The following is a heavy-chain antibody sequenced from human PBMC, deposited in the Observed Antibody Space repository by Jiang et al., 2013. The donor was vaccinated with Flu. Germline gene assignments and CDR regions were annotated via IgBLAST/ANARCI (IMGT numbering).Heavy chain of an antibody. CDR2: IWYDGSNK. Sequence: RLSCAASGFTFSSYGMHWVRQAPGKGLEWVAVIWYDGSNKYYADSVKGRFTISRDNSKNTLYLQMNSLRAEDTAVYYCARDFRQTGEDYGMDVWGQGTTVTVSS. J-gene: IGHJ6*02. CDR3: ARDFRQTGEDYGMDV. V-gene: IGHV3-33*01. CDR1: GFTFSSYG. D-gene: IGHD7-27*01.